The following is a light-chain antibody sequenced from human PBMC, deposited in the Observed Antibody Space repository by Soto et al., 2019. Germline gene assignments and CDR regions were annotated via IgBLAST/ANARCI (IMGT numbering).Light chain of an antibody. J-gene: IGKJ1*01. CDR3: QQFGTSRWT. CDR2: GVS. Sequence: ETVLTQSPGTLSSSPGERATLSCRTSESVYASQLAWYQQKPGQAPRLLIYGVSTRATGVPDRFSGSGSGTDFTLTISRLEPEDFAIYYCQQFGTSRWTFGLGTKVDIK. CDR1: ESVYASQ. V-gene: IGKV3-20*01.